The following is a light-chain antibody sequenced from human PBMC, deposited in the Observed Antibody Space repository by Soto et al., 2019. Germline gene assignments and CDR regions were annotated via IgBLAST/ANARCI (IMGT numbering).Light chain of an antibody. J-gene: IGKJ2*01. CDR1: QNISSDS. V-gene: IGKV3-20*01. Sequence: EIVLTQSPGTLSLSPGERATLSCRASQNISSDSLAWYQQKPGQAPRLFIYGASNRATGVPDRFSGSGSGTDFTLTISRLEPEDFAVYYCQQYFRLPRTFGQGTNLEIK. CDR2: GAS. CDR3: QQYFRLPRT.